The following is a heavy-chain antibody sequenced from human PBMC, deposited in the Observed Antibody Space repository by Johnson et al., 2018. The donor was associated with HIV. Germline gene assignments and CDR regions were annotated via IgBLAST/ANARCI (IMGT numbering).Heavy chain of an antibody. Sequence: VQLVESGGGLVQPGRSLRLSCAASGFTFDDYAMHWVRQAPGKGLEWVSGISWNRGSIGYADSVRGRFIISRDNSKNQVYLQLNTLRADDTAVYYCAKDGAVDAFDIWGQGTMVTVSS. V-gene: IGHV3-9*01. J-gene: IGHJ3*02. CDR2: ISWNRGSI. CDR1: GFTFDDYA. D-gene: IGHD1-26*01. CDR3: AKDGAVDAFDI.